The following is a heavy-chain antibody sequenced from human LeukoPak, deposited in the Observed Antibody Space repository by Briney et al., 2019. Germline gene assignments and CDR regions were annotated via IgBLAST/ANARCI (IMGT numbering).Heavy chain of an antibody. CDR3: AKDSAAPISITMVRGRWYFDY. D-gene: IGHD3-10*01. V-gene: IGHV3-9*01. Sequence: GGSLRLSCAASGFSFNDYAMHWVRQAPGKGLEWVSGINWNSGTIGYSASVKGRFTISRDNSKNTMYLQMNSLRAEDTAVYYCAKDSAAPISITMVRGRWYFDYWGQGTLVTVSS. CDR2: INWNSGTI. CDR1: GFSFNDYA. J-gene: IGHJ4*02.